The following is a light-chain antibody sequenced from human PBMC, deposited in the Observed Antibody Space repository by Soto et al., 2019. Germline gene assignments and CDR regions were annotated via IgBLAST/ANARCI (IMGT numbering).Light chain of an antibody. CDR1: STDVGSYDL. Sequence: QSALTQPASVSGSPGQSITISCTGTSTDVGSYDLVSWYQQHPGKAPKFIIYEGVKRPSGVSNRFSGSKSGDTASLTISGLQAADADYYYCSSYAGRNTVIFGGGTKLTVL. CDR2: EGV. V-gene: IGLV2-23*01. CDR3: SSYAGRNTVI. J-gene: IGLJ2*01.